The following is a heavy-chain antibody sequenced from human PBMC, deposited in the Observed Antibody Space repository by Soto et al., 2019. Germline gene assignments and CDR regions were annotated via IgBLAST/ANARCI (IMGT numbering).Heavy chain of an antibody. V-gene: IGHV4-38-2*02. J-gene: IGHJ4*02. D-gene: IGHD6-13*01. CDR1: GYSISSGYY. CDR3: ARDLAAVPRAFDY. Sequence: KTSETLSLTCAVSGYSISSGYYWGWIRQPAGKGLEWIWSIYHSVSTYYNPSLKSRVTISVDTSKTQFSLNLRSVTAADTAVYYCARDLAAVPRAFDYWGRGTLVTVSS. CDR2: IYHSVST.